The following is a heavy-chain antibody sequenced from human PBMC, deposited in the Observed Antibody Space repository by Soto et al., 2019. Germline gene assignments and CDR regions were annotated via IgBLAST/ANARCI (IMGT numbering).Heavy chain of an antibody. J-gene: IGHJ4*02. Sequence: QVQLQESGPGLVKPSQTLSLTCTVSGGSISSGGYYWSWIRQHPGKGLEWIGYIYYSGSTYYNPSLRSRVSISVDTSKNQFSLKLSSVTAADTAVYYCARGRTSSPTPGDYWGQGTLVTVSS. CDR1: GGSISSGGYY. CDR2: IYYSGST. D-gene: IGHD2-2*01. CDR3: ARGRTSSPTPGDY. V-gene: IGHV4-31*03.